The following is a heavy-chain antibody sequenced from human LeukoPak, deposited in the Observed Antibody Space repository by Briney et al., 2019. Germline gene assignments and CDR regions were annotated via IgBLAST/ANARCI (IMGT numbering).Heavy chain of an antibody. J-gene: IGHJ4*02. CDR1: GFTFSDYS. D-gene: IGHD6-13*01. CDR2: FSSDGISI. CDR3: ARQLAAAGLLY. V-gene: IGHV3-21*01. Sequence: PGGSLRLSCTASGFTFSDYSMHWVRQAPGKGLEWVSSFSSDGISIYYADSMKGRFTISRDNAKNSLFLQMNSLRAEDTAVYYCARQLAAAGLLYWGQGTLGTVSS.